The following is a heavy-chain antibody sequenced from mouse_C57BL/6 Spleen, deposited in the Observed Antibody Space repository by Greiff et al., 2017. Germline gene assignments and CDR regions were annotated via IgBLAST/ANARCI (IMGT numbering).Heavy chain of an antibody. V-gene: IGHV1-64*01. CDR3: LEYDGAPLDFDV. CDR1: GYTFTSYC. CDR2: INPNSGST. J-gene: IGHJ1*03. D-gene: IGHD2-4*01. Sequence: VQLQQSGPELVKPGASVKMSCKASGYTFTSYCMHWVKQRPGQGLEWIGMINPNSGSTNYNEKFKSKATLTVDKSSSTAYMKLSSLTSEDSAFYYCLEYDGAPLDFDVWGTGTTVTVSS.